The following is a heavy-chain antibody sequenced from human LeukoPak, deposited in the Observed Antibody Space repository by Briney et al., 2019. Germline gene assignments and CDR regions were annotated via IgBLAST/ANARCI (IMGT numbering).Heavy chain of an antibody. D-gene: IGHD1-26*01. V-gene: IGHV3-66*01. CDR1: GFTVSSNY. J-gene: IGHJ6*03. CDR2: IYSGGST. CDR3: AKVAEVGATGYYYYMDV. Sequence: PGGSLRLSCAASGFTVSSNYMNWVRQAPGKGLKWVSVIYSGGSTYYADSGKGSFTISRDNSKNTLYLQMKSLRAEDTAVYYCAKVAEVGATGYYYYMDVWGKGTTVTVSS.